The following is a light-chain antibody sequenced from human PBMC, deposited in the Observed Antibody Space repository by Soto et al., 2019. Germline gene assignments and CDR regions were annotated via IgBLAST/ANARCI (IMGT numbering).Light chain of an antibody. CDR2: EVN. V-gene: IGLV2-8*01. J-gene: IGLJ2*01. Sequence: QSALTQPPSAYGSPGQSVTISCTGTSSDVGASNYVSWYQQHPDKAPKLMIFEVNKRPSGVPDRFSGSKSGNTASLTVSGLQAEDEADYYCSSYGGSNNLIFGGGTQLTVL. CDR1: SSDVGASNY. CDR3: SSYGGSNNLI.